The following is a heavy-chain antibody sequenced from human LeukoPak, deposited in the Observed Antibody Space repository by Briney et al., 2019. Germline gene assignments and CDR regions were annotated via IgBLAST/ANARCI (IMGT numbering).Heavy chain of an antibody. CDR1: GYTFTSYG. D-gene: IGHD6-6*01. CDR2: ISAYNGNT. CDR3: ARDRRRGPIKLDAFDI. J-gene: IGHJ3*02. V-gene: IGHV1-18*01. Sequence: ASVTVSCKASGYTFTSYGISWVRQAPGQGLEWMGWISAYNGNTNYAQKLQGRVTMTTDTSTSTAYMELRSLRSDDTAVYYCARDRRRGPIKLDAFDIWGQGTMVTVSS.